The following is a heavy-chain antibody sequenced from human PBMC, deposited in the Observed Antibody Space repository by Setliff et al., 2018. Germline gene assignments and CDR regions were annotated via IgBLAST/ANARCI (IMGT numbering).Heavy chain of an antibody. CDR1: GYSFSSNA. CDR2: IHAGSSNT. Sequence: ASVKVSCKASGYSFSSNAFHWVRQAPGQTLEWMGWIHAGSSNTLYSQRFQDRITISRDTSATTVHMELSSLRSDDTAVYYCARMSTSGLHYDYWGQGTLVTVSS. CDR3: ARMSTSGLHYDY. D-gene: IGHD2-8*02. V-gene: IGHV1-3*01. J-gene: IGHJ4*02.